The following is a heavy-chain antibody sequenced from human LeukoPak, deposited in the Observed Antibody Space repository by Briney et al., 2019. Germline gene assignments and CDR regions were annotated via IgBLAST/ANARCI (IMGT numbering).Heavy chain of an antibody. V-gene: IGHV3-7*01. J-gene: IGHJ4*02. CDR2: IKQDGSEK. CDR3: ARLRVRPSQMTTVSTFDN. Sequence: GGSLRLSCAASGFNFGSHWMTWVRQAPGKGLGWVANIKQDGSEKYYVDSVKGRFTISRDNAKNSLYLQMNSLRVEDTAVYYCARLRVRPSQMTTVSTFDNWGQGTLVTVSS. D-gene: IGHD4-17*01. CDR1: GFNFGSHW.